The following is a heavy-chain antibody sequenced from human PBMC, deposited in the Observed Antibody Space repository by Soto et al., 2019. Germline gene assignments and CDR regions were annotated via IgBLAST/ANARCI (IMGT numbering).Heavy chain of an antibody. J-gene: IGHJ4*02. CDR3: ARESYRGFYFDY. D-gene: IGHD4-4*01. CDR2: INSDGSRT. CDR1: GFTFTDYW. Sequence: EVHLVESGGGLVQAGGSLRLSCAASGFTFTDYWTHWVRQAPGKGLVWVSRINSDGSRTRYADSVPGRVTISRDNAKNTLYLQMNSLRVEDTALYYCARESYRGFYFDYWGQGTLVTASS. V-gene: IGHV3-74*01.